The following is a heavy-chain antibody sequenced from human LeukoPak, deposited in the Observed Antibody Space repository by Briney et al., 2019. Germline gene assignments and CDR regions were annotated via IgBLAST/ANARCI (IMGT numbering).Heavy chain of an antibody. V-gene: IGHV1-2*02. CDR2: IYPNSGDT. CDR3: ARGMNYFDSSGYTPEGAFDI. Sequence: ASVKVSCKASGYTFTGYYLHWVRQAPGQGLEWMGWIYPNSGDTNYAQKLQGRVTLTRDTSISTAYMELSRLRSDDTAVYYCARGMNYFDSSGYTPEGAFDIWGQGTMVTVSS. D-gene: IGHD3-22*01. J-gene: IGHJ3*02. CDR1: GYTFTGYY.